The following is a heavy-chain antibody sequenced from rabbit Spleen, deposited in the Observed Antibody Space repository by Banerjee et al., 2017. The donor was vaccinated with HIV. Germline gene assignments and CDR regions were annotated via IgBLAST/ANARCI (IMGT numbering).Heavy chain of an antibody. V-gene: IGHV1S40*01. Sequence: QSLEESGGDLVKPGASLTLTCTASGVSFTGDSFSGDSYMCWVRQAPGKGLEWIVCIDSGSSGFTYFATWAKGRFTISKTSSTTVTLQMTRLTAADTATYFCARDTSSSFSSYGMDLWGQGTLVTVS. CDR1: GVSFTGDSFSGDSY. J-gene: IGHJ6*01. D-gene: IGHD1-1*01. CDR2: IDSGSSGFT. CDR3: ARDTSSSFSSYGMDL.